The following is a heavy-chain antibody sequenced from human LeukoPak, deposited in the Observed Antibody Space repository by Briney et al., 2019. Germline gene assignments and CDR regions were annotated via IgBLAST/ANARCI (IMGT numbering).Heavy chain of an antibody. D-gene: IGHD5-12*01. J-gene: IGHJ4*02. CDR1: GGSISSSSYY. V-gene: IGHV4-39*01. Sequence: PSETLSLTCTVSGGSISSSSYYWGWIRQPPGKGLEWIGSIYYSGSTYYNPSLKSRVTISVDTSKNQFSLKLSSVTAADTAVYYCARLDRYSGYDPYFDYWGQGTLVTVSS. CDR3: ARLDRYSGYDPYFDY. CDR2: IYYSGST.